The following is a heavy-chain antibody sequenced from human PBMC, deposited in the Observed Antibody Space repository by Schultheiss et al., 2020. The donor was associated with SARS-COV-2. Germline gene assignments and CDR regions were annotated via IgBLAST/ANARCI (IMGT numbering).Heavy chain of an antibody. J-gene: IGHJ4*02. Sequence: SQTLSLTCTVSGGSISSSSYYWGWIRQPPGKGLEWIGSIYYSGSTNYNPSLKSRVTISVDTSKNQFSLKLSSVTAADTAVYYCARDHWDIVVVPAAIDYFDYWGQGTLVNRLL. D-gene: IGHD2-2*01. CDR2: IYYSGST. CDR1: GGSISSSSYY. V-gene: IGHV4-39*07. CDR3: ARDHWDIVVVPAAIDYFDY.